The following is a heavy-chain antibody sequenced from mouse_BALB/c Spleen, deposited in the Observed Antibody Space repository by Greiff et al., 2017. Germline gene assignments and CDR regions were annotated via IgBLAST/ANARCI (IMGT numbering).Heavy chain of an antibody. CDR2: IRLKSNNYAT. Sequence: DVQLVESGGGLVQPGGSMKLSCVASGFTFSNYWMNWVRQSPEKGLEWVAEIRLKSNNYATHYAESVKGRFTISRDDSKSSVYLQMNNLRAEDTGIYYCTRRVITTVVATDYWGQGTTLTVSS. J-gene: IGHJ2*01. D-gene: IGHD1-1*01. V-gene: IGHV6-6*02. CDR1: GFTFSNYW. CDR3: TRRVITTVVATDY.